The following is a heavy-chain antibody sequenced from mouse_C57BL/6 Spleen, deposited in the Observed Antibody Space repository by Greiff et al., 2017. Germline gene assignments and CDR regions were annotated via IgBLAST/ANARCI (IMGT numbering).Heavy chain of an antibody. CDR3: ERSYNSNYFDY. J-gene: IGHJ2*01. CDR1: GYTFTSSW. V-gene: IGHV1-53*01. CDR2: INPSNGGT. D-gene: IGHD2-5*01. Sequence: VQLQQSGTELVKPGASVTLSCKASGYTFTSSWMHWVKPRPGHGLECIGNINPSNGGTNYNEKFKSKATLTVDKSSSTAYMQLSSLTSEDSAVYYCERSYNSNYFDYWGQGTTLTVSS.